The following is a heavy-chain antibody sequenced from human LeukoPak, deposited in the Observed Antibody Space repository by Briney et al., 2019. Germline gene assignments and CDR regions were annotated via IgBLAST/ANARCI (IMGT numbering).Heavy chain of an antibody. CDR3: ARSTTVVTRGAFDI. D-gene: IGHD4-23*01. CDR2: IIPIFGTA. J-gene: IGHJ3*02. CDR1: GGTLSSYA. Sequence: SVKVSCKASGGTLSSYAISWVRQAPGQGLEWMGGIIPIFGTANYAQKFQGRVTITTDESTSTAYMELSSLRSEDTAVYYCARSTTVVTRGAFDIWGQGTMVTVSS. V-gene: IGHV1-69*05.